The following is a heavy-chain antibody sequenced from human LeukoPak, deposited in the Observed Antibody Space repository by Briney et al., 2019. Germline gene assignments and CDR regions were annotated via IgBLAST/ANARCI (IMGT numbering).Heavy chain of an antibody. J-gene: IGHJ3*01. D-gene: IGHD6-13*01. CDR2: VYASGST. CDR3: AKDTSSWYSPPGAFDL. CDR1: GGSIISHY. V-gene: IGHV4-4*07. Sequence: SETLSLTCTVSGGSIISHYWNWIRQPAGKGLDWIGRVYASGSTTYNPSLKNRVTMSVDTSKNQFSLRLTSVTAADTAVYYCAKDTSSWYSPPGAFDLWGQGTMVTVSS.